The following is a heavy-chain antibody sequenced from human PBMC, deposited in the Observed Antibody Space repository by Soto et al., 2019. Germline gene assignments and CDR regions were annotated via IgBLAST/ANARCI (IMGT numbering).Heavy chain of an antibody. CDR1: GGSIISYY. CDR2: IYYSGST. J-gene: IGHJ4*02. Sequence: SEILSLTCTVSGGSIISYYWSWIRQPPGKGLEWIGYIYYSGSTNYNPSLKSRVTISVDTSKNQFSLKLSSVTAADTAVYYCARAARNYDILTGSIYYFDYWGQGTLVTVSS. CDR3: ARAARNYDILTGSIYYFDY. D-gene: IGHD3-9*01. V-gene: IGHV4-59*01.